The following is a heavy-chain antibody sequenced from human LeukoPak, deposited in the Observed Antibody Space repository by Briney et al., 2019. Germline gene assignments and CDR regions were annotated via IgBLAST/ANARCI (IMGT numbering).Heavy chain of an antibody. Sequence: TGGSPRLSCAASGFTFSSYAMSWVRQAPGKGLEWVSAISGSGGSTYYADSVKGRFTISRDNSKNTLYLQMNSLRAEDTAVYYCAKVTAMVPKFGYWGQGTLVTVSS. D-gene: IGHD5-18*01. CDR2: ISGSGGST. CDR3: AKVTAMVPKFGY. CDR1: GFTFSSYA. J-gene: IGHJ4*02. V-gene: IGHV3-23*01.